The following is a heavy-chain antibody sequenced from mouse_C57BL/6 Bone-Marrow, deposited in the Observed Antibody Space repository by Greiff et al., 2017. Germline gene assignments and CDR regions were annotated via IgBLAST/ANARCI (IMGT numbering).Heavy chain of an antibody. CDR3: AREITTVVADFFDY. D-gene: IGHD1-1*01. J-gene: IGHJ2*01. V-gene: IGHV5-16*01. CDR1: GFTFSDYY. CDR2: INYDGSST. Sequence: DVQLVESEGGLVQPGSSMKLSCTASGFTFSDYYMAWVRQVPEKGLEWVANINYDGSSTYYLDSLKSRFIISRDNAKKILYLQMSSLKSEDTATYYCAREITTVVADFFDYWGQGTTLTVSS.